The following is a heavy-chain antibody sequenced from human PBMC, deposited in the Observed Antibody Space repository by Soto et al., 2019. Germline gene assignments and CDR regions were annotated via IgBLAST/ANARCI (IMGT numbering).Heavy chain of an antibody. CDR3: ARAGVGSSSWYWDY. CDR1: GGTFSSYA. D-gene: IGHD6-13*01. CDR2: IIPIFGTA. Sequence: QVQLVQSGAEVKKPGSSVKVSCKASGGTFSSYASSWVRQAPGQGLEWMGGIIPIFGTANYAQKFQGRVTITADESTSTTYMELRSMRSEDTAVYYCARAGVGSSSWYWDYWGQGTLVTVSS. V-gene: IGHV1-69*01. J-gene: IGHJ4*02.